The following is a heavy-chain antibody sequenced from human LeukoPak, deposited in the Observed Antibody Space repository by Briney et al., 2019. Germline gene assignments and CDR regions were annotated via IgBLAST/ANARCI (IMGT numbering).Heavy chain of an antibody. V-gene: IGHV1-18*01. J-gene: IGHJ4*02. CDR1: GYTFASYG. CDR2: VSAYNGDT. CDR3: ARGYDYGDYVGDFDY. D-gene: IGHD4-17*01. Sequence: ASVKVSCKASGYTFASYGITWVRQAPGQGLEWMGWVSAYNGDTNYAPKLQGRITMTTDTSTSTAYMDLRGLRSDDTAVYYCARGYDYGDYVGDFDYWGQGTLVTVSS.